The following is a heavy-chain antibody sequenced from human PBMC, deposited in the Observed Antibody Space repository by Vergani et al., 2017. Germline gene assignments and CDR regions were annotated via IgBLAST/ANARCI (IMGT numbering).Heavy chain of an antibody. J-gene: IGHJ6*02. CDR1: GVSFSGYY. D-gene: IGHD6-13*01. V-gene: IGHV4-34*01. CDR2: INHSGST. Sequence: QVQLQQWGAGLLKPSETLSLTCAVYGVSFSGYYWSWIRQPPGKGLEWIGEINHSGSTNYNPYLKSRVTISVDTSKNQFSLKLSSVTAADTAVYYCARVGGSSWRYYYYGMDVWGQGTTVTVSS. CDR3: ARVGGSSWRYYYYGMDV.